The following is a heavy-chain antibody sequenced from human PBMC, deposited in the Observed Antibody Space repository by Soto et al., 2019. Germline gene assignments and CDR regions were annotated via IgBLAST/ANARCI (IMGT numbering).Heavy chain of an antibody. CDR3: AHPHPYDSSGYLAFDI. J-gene: IGHJ3*02. D-gene: IGHD3-22*01. V-gene: IGHV2-5*02. CDR2: NFWADEK. Sequence: QITLKESGPTLVKPTQTLTLTCTFSGFSHTTSGVGVGWIRQPPGKALEWLAINFWADEKRYSPSLKSRLTITKDTSKNQVVLSMTNMDPVDTGTYSGAHPHPYDSSGYLAFDIWGQGTMVIVSS. CDR1: GFSHTTSGVG.